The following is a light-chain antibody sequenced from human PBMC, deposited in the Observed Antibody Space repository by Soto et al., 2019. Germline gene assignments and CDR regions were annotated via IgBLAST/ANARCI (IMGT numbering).Light chain of an antibody. V-gene: IGKV1-27*01. J-gene: IGKJ5*01. CDR3: QKYNSAPQT. CDR1: QGISNY. Sequence: DIQMTQSPSSLSASVGDRVTITCRASQGISNYLAWYQQKPGKVPKLLLYAASTLQSGVPSRFSGSGSGTDFTLTISSLQPEDVANYYCQKYNSAPQTFGQGTRLEIK. CDR2: AAS.